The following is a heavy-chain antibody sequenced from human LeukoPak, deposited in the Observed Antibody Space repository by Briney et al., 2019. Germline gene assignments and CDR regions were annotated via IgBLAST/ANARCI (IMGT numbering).Heavy chain of an antibody. V-gene: IGHV3-33*06. J-gene: IGHJ6*04. Sequence: GGSLRLSCAASGFTFSSYGMHWVRQAPGKGLEWVAVIWYDGSNKYYADSVKGRFTISRDNSRNTLYLQMNSLRAEDTAVYYCANLYYDSSGSLGSVRRRLDVWGKGTTVTVSS. D-gene: IGHD3-22*01. CDR2: IWYDGSNK. CDR3: ANLYYDSSGSLGSVRRRLDV. CDR1: GFTFSSYG.